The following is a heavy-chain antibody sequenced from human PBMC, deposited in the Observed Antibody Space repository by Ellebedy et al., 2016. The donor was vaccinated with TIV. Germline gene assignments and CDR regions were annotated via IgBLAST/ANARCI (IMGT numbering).Heavy chain of an antibody. CDR1: GYTFTGYY. D-gene: IGHD2-15*01. CDR3: ARDGDIVVVVAATPESRYGMDV. J-gene: IGHJ6*02. Sequence: ASVKVSXKASGYTFTGYYMHWVRQAPGQGLEWMGWINPNSGGTNYAQKFQGRVTMTRDTSISTAYMELSRLRSDDTAVYYCARDGDIVVVVAATPESRYGMDVWGQGTTVTVSS. CDR2: INPNSGGT. V-gene: IGHV1-2*02.